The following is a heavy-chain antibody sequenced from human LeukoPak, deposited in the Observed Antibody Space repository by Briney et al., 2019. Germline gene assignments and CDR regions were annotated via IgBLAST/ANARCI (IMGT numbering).Heavy chain of an antibody. CDR3: AREHYYEGYAFDI. CDR2: IIPILGIA. Sequence: SVKVSCKASGYTFTTYGITWVRQAPGQGLEWMGRIIPILGIANYAQKFQGRVTITADKSTSTAYMELSSLRSEDTAVYYCAREHYYEGYAFDIWGQGTMVTVSS. D-gene: IGHD3-22*01. CDR1: GYTFTTYG. V-gene: IGHV1-69*04. J-gene: IGHJ3*02.